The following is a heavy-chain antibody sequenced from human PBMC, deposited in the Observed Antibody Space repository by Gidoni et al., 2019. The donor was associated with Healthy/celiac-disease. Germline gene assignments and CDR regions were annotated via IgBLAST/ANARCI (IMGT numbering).Heavy chain of an antibody. V-gene: IGHV3-23*01. Sequence: EVQLLESGGGLVQPGGSLRLSFAASVFSFSCNAMSWVRQAPGKGQGWVSGIGGRDDSTYYADSGKGRFTISRDNSKNTLYLQMNSLRAEDTAVYYCAKDRAGYRSGLLGDYWGQGALVTVSS. CDR1: VFSFSCNA. J-gene: IGHJ4*02. CDR2: IGGRDDST. CDR3: AKDRAGYRSGLLGDY. D-gene: IGHD6-19*01.